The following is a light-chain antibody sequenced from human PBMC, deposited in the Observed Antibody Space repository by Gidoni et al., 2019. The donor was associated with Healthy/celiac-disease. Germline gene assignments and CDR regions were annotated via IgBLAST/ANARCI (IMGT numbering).Light chain of an antibody. CDR1: QSVSSY. CDR3: QQRSNWPPT. CDR2: AAS. Sequence: DIVLTRSPATLSLSPGGTATLSCRASQSVSSYLAWYQQTPGQPHMLLIYAASSRATGIPAWFSGSGSGTDFTLTISSLEPEDFAVYYCQQRSNWPPTFGGGTKVEIK. J-gene: IGKJ4*01. V-gene: IGKV3-11*01.